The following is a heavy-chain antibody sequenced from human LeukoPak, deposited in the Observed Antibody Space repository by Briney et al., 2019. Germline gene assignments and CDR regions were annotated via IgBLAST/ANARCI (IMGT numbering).Heavy chain of an antibody. CDR1: GFTFSNYN. D-gene: IGHD4-17*01. Sequence: GGSLRLACAASGFTFSNYNMNWVRLAPGKGLEWVSYISDSGSATYYADSVKGRFTISRDNAKNSLSLQMNSLRDEDTGVYYCAREGYDYGDGLDYWGQGTLVTVSS. J-gene: IGHJ4*02. CDR3: AREGYDYGDGLDY. CDR2: ISDSGSAT. V-gene: IGHV3-48*02.